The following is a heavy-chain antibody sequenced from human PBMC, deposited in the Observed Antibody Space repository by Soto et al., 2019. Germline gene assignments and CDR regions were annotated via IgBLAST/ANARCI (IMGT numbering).Heavy chain of an antibody. CDR1: GYTFTSYY. Sequence: GASVKVSCKASGYTFTSYYMHWVRQAPGQGLEWMGIINPSGGSTSYAQKFLGRVTMTRDTSTSTVYMELSSLRSEDTAVYYCARTDVTIFGVVNPDYYGMDVWGQGTTVTVSS. J-gene: IGHJ6*02. V-gene: IGHV1-46*01. CDR2: INPSGGST. D-gene: IGHD3-3*01. CDR3: ARTDVTIFGVVNPDYYGMDV.